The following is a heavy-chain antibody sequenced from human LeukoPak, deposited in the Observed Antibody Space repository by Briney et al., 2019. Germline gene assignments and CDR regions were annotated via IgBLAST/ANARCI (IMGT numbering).Heavy chain of an antibody. Sequence: PGGSLRLSCAASGFTFSSYAMSWVRQAPGKGLEWVSTVSGGGGTTYYADSVKGRFTVSRDNSKNTLYLQMNSLRAEDTAVYYCAKVSGTVVVLDYWGQGTLVTVSS. CDR1: GFTFSSYA. CDR2: VSGGGGTT. CDR3: AKVSGTVVVLDY. J-gene: IGHJ4*02. V-gene: IGHV3-23*01. D-gene: IGHD3-22*01.